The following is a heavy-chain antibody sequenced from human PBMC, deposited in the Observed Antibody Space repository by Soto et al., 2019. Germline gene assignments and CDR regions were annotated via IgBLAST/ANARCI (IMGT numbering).Heavy chain of an antibody. J-gene: IGHJ5*02. Sequence: PGGPLRLSCAVSGFTFSTYGMHWVRQAPGKGLEWVAMISYDGSSKYYADSVKGRFTISRDNSKNTLYLLMNSLRAEDTAVYFCAKDLYNSGWYNYFDPWGQGTPVTVSS. D-gene: IGHD6-19*01. CDR3: AKDLYNSGWYNYFDP. V-gene: IGHV3-30*18. CDR2: ISYDGSSK. CDR1: GFTFSTYG.